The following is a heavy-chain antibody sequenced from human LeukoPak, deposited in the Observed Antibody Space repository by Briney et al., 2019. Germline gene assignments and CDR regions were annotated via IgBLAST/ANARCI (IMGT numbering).Heavy chain of an antibody. V-gene: IGHV1-69*13. D-gene: IGHD3-22*01. CDR3: ARERGEDYDSSGYPD. J-gene: IGHJ4*02. CDR2: IIPIFGTA. Sequence: ASVKVSCKASGYTFTSYYMHWVRQAPGQGLEWMGGIIPIFGTANYAQKFQGRVTITADESTSTAYMELSSLRSEDTAVYYCARERGEDYDSSGYPDWGQGTLVTVSS. CDR1: GYTFTSYY.